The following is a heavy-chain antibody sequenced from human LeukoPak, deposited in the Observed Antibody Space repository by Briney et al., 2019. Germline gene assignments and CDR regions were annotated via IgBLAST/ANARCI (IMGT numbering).Heavy chain of an antibody. CDR3: ASQDPADYYYMDV. CDR2: IKQDGSEK. CDR1: GFTFSSYW. Sequence: GGSLRLSCAASGFTFSSYWMSWVRQAPGKGLEWVANIKQDGSEKYYVGSVKGRFTISRDNAKNSLYLQMNSLRAEDTAVYYCASQDPADYYYMDVWGKGTTVTVSS. J-gene: IGHJ6*03. V-gene: IGHV3-7*01.